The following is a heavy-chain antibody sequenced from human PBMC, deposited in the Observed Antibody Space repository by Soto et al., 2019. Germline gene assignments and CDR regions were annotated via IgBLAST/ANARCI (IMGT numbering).Heavy chain of an antibody. CDR3: VRLHSHGTYGMDV. Sequence: QVHLVQSGAEVKKPGSSVKVSCKASGGSFTYTLSWVRQAPGQGLEWMGGIIPIFGTTKYAQKFQDRVTITADESTKTAYMELNTLRSEDTAVYYCVRLHSHGTYGMDVWGQGTTVTVSS. CDR1: GGSFTYT. D-gene: IGHD5-18*01. V-gene: IGHV1-69*01. J-gene: IGHJ6*02. CDR2: IIPIFGTT.